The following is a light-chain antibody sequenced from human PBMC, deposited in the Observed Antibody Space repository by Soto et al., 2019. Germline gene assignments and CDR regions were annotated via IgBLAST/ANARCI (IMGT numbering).Light chain of an antibody. CDR2: GAS. J-gene: IGKJ5*01. CDR1: QSVSNNY. Sequence: EIVLTQSPGTLSLSPGERATLSFRASQSVSNNYLAWYQQKPGQAPRLLIYGASNRATGIPDRFSGSGSGTDFTLTISRLEPEDFAVYYCQQYNNWPSITFGQGTRLEIK. V-gene: IGKV3-20*01. CDR3: QQYNNWPSIT.